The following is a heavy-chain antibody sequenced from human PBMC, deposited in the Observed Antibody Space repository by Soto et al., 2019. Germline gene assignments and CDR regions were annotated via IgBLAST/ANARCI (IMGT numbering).Heavy chain of an antibody. Sequence: ASVKVSCKASGFTFTSSAVQWVRQARGQRLEWIGWIVVGSGNTNYAQKFQERVTITRDMSTSTAYMELSSLRSEDTAVYYCAAEGWGIVGASSPLDYWGQGTLVTVSS. CDR1: GFTFTSSA. CDR2: IVVGSGNT. D-gene: IGHD1-26*01. V-gene: IGHV1-58*01. J-gene: IGHJ4*02. CDR3: AAEGWGIVGASSPLDY.